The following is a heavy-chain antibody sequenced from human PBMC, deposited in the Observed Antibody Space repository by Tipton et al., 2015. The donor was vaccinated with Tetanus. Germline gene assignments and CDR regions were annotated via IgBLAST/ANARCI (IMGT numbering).Heavy chain of an antibody. CDR2: VYYSGRT. J-gene: IGHJ4*02. CDR3: ARMGFTYGQVVY. CDR1: GGSINTGDYY. Sequence: TLSLTCNVSGGSINTGDYYWSWIRQSPGKGLEWIGHVYYSGRTYYNPPLKSRVTISADMSKNQFSFKLTSVTAADTATYYCARMGFTYGQVVYWGQGTLVTVAS. D-gene: IGHD5-18*01. V-gene: IGHV4-30-4*01.